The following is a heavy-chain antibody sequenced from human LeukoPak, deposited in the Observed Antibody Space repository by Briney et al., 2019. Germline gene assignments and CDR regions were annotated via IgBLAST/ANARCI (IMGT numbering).Heavy chain of an antibody. CDR3: AKGPYYYDSSGYYLERSYYMDV. CDR1: GFTFGDYA. D-gene: IGHD3-22*01. J-gene: IGHJ6*03. V-gene: IGHV3-49*03. CDR2: IRSKAYGGTT. Sequence: PGGSLRLSCTASGFTFGDYAMSWFRQAPGKGLEWVGFIRSKAYGGTTEYAASVKGRFTISRDNSKNSLYLQMNSLRTEDTALYYCAKGPYYYDSSGYYLERSYYMDVWGKGTTVTVSS.